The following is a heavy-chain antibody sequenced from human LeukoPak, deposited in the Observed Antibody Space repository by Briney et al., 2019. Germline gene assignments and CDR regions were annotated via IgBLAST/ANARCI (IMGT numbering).Heavy chain of an antibody. CDR1: GFTFSSYS. V-gene: IGHV3-21*01. CDR3: AREVVERSAYYYMDV. CDR2: ISSSSSYI. J-gene: IGHJ6*03. Sequence: GGSLRLSCAASGFTFSSYSMNWVRQAPGKGLEWVSSISSSSSYIYYADSVKGRFTISRDNAKNSLYLQMNSLRAEDTAVYYCAREVVERSAYYYMDVWGKGTTVTVS. D-gene: IGHD1-1*01.